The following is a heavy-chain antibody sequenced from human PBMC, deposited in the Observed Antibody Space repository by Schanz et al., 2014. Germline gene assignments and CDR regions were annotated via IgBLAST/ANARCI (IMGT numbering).Heavy chain of an antibody. CDR3: ARFLARYQYYGVDV. CDR1: GFTFSTYY. Sequence: EVQLLESGGGLVQPGGSLRLSCAASGFTFSTYYMNWVRQAPGKGLEWVSSISSSSSYISYADSVKGRFSISRDNGETSVYLQINSLRVEDTAVYYCARFLARYQYYGVDVWGQGTTVIVSS. CDR2: ISSSSSYI. J-gene: IGHJ6*02. V-gene: IGHV3-21*04. D-gene: IGHD3-3*01.